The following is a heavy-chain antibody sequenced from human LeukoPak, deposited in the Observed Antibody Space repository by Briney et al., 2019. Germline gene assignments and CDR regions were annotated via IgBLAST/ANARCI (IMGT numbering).Heavy chain of an antibody. CDR2: INHSGST. V-gene: IGHV4-34*01. CDR3: ARGRAYYDFWSEIRFDP. J-gene: IGHJ5*02. Sequence: PSETLSLTCAVYGGSFSGYYWSWIRQPPGKALEWIGEINHSGSTNYNPSLKSRVTISVDTSKNQFSLKLSSVTAADTAVYYCARGRAYYDFWSEIRFDPWGQGTLVTVSS. D-gene: IGHD3-3*01. CDR1: GGSFSGYY.